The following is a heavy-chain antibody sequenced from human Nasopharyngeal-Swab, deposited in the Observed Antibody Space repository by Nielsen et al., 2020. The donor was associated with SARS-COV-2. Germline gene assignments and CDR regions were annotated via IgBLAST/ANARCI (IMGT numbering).Heavy chain of an antibody. Sequence: SEPLSLTCTAPGGSISSYYWSWIRQSPGKGLEWIGYFYYSGITNYNPSLKSRVSILIDTSTNQFSLKLNSVTAADTAVYYCAREVVGGLVDSWGQGTLVTVSS. CDR1: GGSISSYY. CDR3: AREVVGGLVDS. D-gene: IGHD1-26*01. J-gene: IGHJ4*02. V-gene: IGHV4-59*12. CDR2: FYYSGIT.